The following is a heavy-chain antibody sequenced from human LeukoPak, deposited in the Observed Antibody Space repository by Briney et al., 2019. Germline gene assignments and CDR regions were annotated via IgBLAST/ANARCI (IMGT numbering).Heavy chain of an antibody. CDR3: ATGLFRYGRSTFDY. CDR1: GGSINSDY. CDR2: ISYSGRT. J-gene: IGHJ4*02. D-gene: IGHD2-21*01. V-gene: IGHV4-59*08. Sequence: SETLSLTCTVSGGSINSDYWRWIRHPPGKGLEWLGYISYSGRTYYNPSLGNRLTISVDTSKNHFYLKLSSVTTADTAVYYCATGLFRYGRSTFDYWGQGTLVTVSS.